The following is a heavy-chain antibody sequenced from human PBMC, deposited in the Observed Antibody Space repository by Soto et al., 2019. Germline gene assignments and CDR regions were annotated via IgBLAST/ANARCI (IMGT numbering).Heavy chain of an antibody. Sequence: PGESLKISCKGSGYSFTSYWISWVRQLPGKGLEWMGRFDPSDSYTNYIPSFQGHVTISADKSISTAYLQWSSLKASDTAMYYCARHASFSSSHYTHDYYGMDEWGEGITVSDS. J-gene: IGHJ6*02. D-gene: IGHD6-6*01. CDR1: GYSFTSYW. CDR3: ARHASFSSSHYTHDYYGMDE. CDR2: FDPSDSYT. V-gene: IGHV5-10-1*01.